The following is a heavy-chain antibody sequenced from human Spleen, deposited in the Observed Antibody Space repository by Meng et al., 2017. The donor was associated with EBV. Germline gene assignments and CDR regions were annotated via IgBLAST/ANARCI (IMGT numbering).Heavy chain of an antibody. CDR2: IYYTGST. D-gene: IGHD7-27*01. V-gene: IGHV4-39*02. CDR3: ARTPLYNWGA. J-gene: IGHJ1*01. CDR1: GGSISRGSYY. Sequence: QLQESGPGRVKPSQTLSLICTVPGGSISRGSYYWGWIRQPPGKGLEWIGNIYYTGSTFYNPSLKSRVTISVDTSKNHFSLKLSSVTAADTAVYYCARTPLYNWGAWGQGTLVTVSS.